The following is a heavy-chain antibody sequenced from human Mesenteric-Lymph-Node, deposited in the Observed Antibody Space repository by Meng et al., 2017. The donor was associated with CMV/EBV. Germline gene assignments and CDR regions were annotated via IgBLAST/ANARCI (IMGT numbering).Heavy chain of an antibody. CDR2: IYHSGST. CDR1: GGSISSGGYS. V-gene: IGHV4-30-2*01. J-gene: IGHJ4*02. Sequence: GGSISSGGYSWSWIRQPPGKGLEWIGYIYHSGSTYYNPSLKSRVTISVDRSKNQFSLKLSSVTAADTAVYYCARGDDYGDYGYFDYWGQGTLVTVSS. CDR3: ARGDDYGDYGYFDY. D-gene: IGHD4-17*01.